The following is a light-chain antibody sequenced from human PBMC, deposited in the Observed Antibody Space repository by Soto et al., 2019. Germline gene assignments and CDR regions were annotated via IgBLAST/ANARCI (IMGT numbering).Light chain of an antibody. CDR1: SGHSNYA. V-gene: IGLV4-69*01. Sequence: QLVLTQSPSASASLGASVKLTCTLSSGHSNYAIAWHQQQSEKGPRYLMKLNSDGSHSKGDGIPDRFSGSSSGAERYLTISSLQSEDEADYYCQTWGSGIVVFGGGTKVTVX. J-gene: IGLJ2*01. CDR3: QTWGSGIVV. CDR2: LNSDGSH.